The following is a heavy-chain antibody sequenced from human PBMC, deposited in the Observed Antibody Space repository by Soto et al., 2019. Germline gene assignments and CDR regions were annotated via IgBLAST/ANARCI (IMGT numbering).Heavy chain of an antibody. V-gene: IGHV4-61*01. J-gene: IGHJ5*02. Sequence: SETLSLTCTVSGGSVSSGSYYWSWIRQPPGKGLEWIGYTYYSGSTNYNPSLKSRVTISVDTSKNQFSLKLSSVTAADTAVYYCARDQTRDGYNSYWFDPWGQGTLVTVSS. CDR3: ARDQTRDGYNSYWFDP. CDR2: TYYSGST. CDR1: GGSVSSGSYY. D-gene: IGHD5-12*01.